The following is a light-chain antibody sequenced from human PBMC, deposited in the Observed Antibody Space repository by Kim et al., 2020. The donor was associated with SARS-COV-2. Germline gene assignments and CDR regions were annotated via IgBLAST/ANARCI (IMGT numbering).Light chain of an antibody. CDR2: AAS. CDR1: QGIRND. CDR3: QNYNSAPRT. J-gene: IGKJ1*01. Sequence: DIQMTQSPSSLSASVGDRVTITCRASQGIRNDLAWYQHKPGKVPKLLIYAASTLQSGVPSRFSGSASGTDFTLTISSLQPEDVATYYCQNYNSAPRTFGQGTKVDIK. V-gene: IGKV1-27*01.